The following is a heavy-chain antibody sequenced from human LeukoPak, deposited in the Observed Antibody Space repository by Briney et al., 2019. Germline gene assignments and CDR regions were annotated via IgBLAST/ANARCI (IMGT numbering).Heavy chain of an antibody. D-gene: IGHD3-22*01. CDR2: ISRSSSYI. CDR1: GFTFSSYT. Sequence: GGSLRLSCAASGFTFSSYTMNWVRQAPGKGLEWVSSISRSSSYIYYADSVKGRFTISRDNAKNSLYLQMNSLRAEDTAVYYCARHPARYYYDSSGYYSGSGYMDVWGKGTTVTISS. J-gene: IGHJ6*03. V-gene: IGHV3-21*04. CDR3: ARHPARYYYDSSGYYSGSGYMDV.